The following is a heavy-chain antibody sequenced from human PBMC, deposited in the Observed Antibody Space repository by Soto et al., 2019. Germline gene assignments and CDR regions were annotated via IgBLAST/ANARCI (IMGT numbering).Heavy chain of an antibody. J-gene: IGHJ4*02. CDR3: AKKVTIYAVDPADY. D-gene: IGHD3-3*01. Sequence: PGGSLSLSCTASGFTFSDFGMSWVRQAPGKGLEWVSVISGSGDATYYAASVKGRFTLSRDNSKTTQYLQMNSLTVADTAVYYCAKKVTIYAVDPADYWGQGTQVTVYS. CDR1: GFTFSDFG. V-gene: IGHV3-23*01. CDR2: ISGSGDAT.